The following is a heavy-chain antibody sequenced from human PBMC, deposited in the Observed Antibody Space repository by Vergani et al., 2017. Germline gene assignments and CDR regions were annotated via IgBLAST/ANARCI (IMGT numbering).Heavy chain of an antibody. CDR2: INPSGGST. J-gene: IGHJ4*02. D-gene: IGHD2-2*01. Sequence: QVQLVQSGAEVKKPGASVKVSCKTSGYTFTNYYIHWVRQAPGQGLEWMGIINPSGGSTTYAQQFQGRLTMTRDTSTSTVYMEMTRLRPDDTAIYYCARVIVGCSRTNCFADHWGQGTLVTVSS. V-gene: IGHV1-46*01. CDR1: GYTFTNYY. CDR3: ARVIVGCSRTNCFADH.